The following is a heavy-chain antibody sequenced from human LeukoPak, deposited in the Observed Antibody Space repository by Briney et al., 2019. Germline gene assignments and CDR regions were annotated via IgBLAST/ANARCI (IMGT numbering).Heavy chain of an antibody. CDR1: GGSFSGYY. CDR3: ARRKYSSSWLFDY. Sequence: PSETLSLTCAVYGGSFSGYYWSWIRQPPGKGLEWIGEINHSVSTNYNPSLKSRVTISVDTSKNQFSLKLSSVTAADTAVYYCARRKYSSSWLFDYWGQGTLVTVSS. CDR2: INHSVST. J-gene: IGHJ4*02. V-gene: IGHV4-34*01. D-gene: IGHD6-13*01.